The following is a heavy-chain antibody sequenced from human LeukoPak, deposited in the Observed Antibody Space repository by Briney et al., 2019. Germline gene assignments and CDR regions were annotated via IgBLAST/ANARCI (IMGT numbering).Heavy chain of an antibody. V-gene: IGHV3-7*01. CDR3: ARIKDRSWPFDY. CDR2: IKEDGSDK. Sequence: PGGSLRLSCAASGFSFSNYWMTWVRQAPGKGLEWVANIKEDGSDKHYVDSVKGRFTISRDNAANSLYLQMTSLRVDDTAVYFCARIKDRSWPFDYWGQGTLVTVSS. J-gene: IGHJ4*02. D-gene: IGHD6-19*01. CDR1: GFSFSNYW.